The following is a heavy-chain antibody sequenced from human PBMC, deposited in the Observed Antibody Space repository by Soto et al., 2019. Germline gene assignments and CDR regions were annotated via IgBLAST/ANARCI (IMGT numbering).Heavy chain of an antibody. CDR1: VGSISSNSHY. V-gene: IGHV4-39*07. D-gene: IGHD6-19*01. Sequence: SETLSLTCSVSVGSISSNSHYWVWIRQPPGKGLEWIGSIYYNGDTYYNPSLKSRVTISVDTSKNQFSVKLNSVTAEDTAVYYCARKIRRAVAGTYYYGMDVWGQGTTVTVSS. CDR3: ARKIRRAVAGTYYYGMDV. CDR2: IYYNGDT. J-gene: IGHJ6*02.